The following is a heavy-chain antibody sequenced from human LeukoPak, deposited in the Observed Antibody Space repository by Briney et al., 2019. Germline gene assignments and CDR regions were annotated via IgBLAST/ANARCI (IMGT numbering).Heavy chain of an antibody. J-gene: IGHJ5*02. CDR2: IYYSGST. D-gene: IGHD3-9*01. V-gene: IGHV4-59*12. CDR3: ARFRLRYFDWLNWLDP. CDR1: GGSISNY. Sequence: SETLSLTCTVSGGSISNYWSWIRQPPGKGLEWIGYIYYSGSTNYNPSLKSRVTISVDTSKNQFSLKLSSVTAADTAVYYCARFRLRYFDWLNWLDPWGQGTLVTVSS.